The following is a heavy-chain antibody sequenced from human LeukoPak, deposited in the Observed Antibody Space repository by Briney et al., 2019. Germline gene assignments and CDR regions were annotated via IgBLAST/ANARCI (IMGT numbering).Heavy chain of an antibody. Sequence: GGSLRLSCAASGFAFREYWMHWVRQTPGTGPMWVARINDGGTYTAYADSVKGRFTVSRDNAENTLYLQMNTLRVEDTAIYYCAREIKIQGFRAFDFWGQGTPVTVSS. J-gene: IGHJ4*02. D-gene: IGHD3-10*01. V-gene: IGHV3-74*01. CDR2: INDGGTYT. CDR1: GFAFREYW. CDR3: AREIKIQGFRAFDF.